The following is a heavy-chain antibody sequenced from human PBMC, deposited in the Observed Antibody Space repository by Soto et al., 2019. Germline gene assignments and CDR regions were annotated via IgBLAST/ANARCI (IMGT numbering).Heavy chain of an antibody. D-gene: IGHD6-19*01. J-gene: IGHJ4*02. CDR1: GFTINNIY. Sequence: EVQLVASGGGLVQAGGSLRLSCAASGFTINNIYISWVRQAPGKGLEWVSGIYSGGSTYYADSVKGRFTISRDNSKNTLYLQMNCLRVEGPAVSSCARDVSSSGWFSGFGYWGRGTLV. V-gene: IGHV3-66*01. CDR2: IYSGGST. CDR3: ARDVSSSGWFSGFGY.